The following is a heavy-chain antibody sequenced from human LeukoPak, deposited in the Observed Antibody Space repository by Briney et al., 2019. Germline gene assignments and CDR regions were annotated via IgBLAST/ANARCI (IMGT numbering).Heavy chain of an antibody. CDR2: INPNSGGT. Sequence: ASVKVSCKASGYTFTGYYMHWVRQAPGQGLEWMGRINPNSGGTNYAQKFQSRVTMTRDTSISTAYMELSRLRSDDTAVYYCARDLVHGDDFDYWGQGTLVTVSS. J-gene: IGHJ4*02. CDR3: ARDLVHGDDFDY. CDR1: GYTFTGYY. D-gene: IGHD4-17*01. V-gene: IGHV1-2*06.